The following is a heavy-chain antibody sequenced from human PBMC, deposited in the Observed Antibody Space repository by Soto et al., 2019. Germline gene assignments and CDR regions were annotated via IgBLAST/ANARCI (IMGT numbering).Heavy chain of an antibody. CDR2: INHSGST. D-gene: IGHD2-21*02. CDR1: GGSFSGYY. J-gene: IGHJ4*02. CDR3: TSVSTAKNPYDY. Sequence: LSLTCAVYGGSFSGYYWSWIRQPPGKGLEWIGEINHSGSTNYNPSLKSRVTISVDTSKNQFSLKLSSVTAADTAVYYCTSVSTAKNPYDYWGQGTLVTVSS. V-gene: IGHV4-34*01.